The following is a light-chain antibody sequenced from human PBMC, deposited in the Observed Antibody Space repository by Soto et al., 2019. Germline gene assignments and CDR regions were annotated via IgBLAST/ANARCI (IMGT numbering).Light chain of an antibody. V-gene: IGKV1-5*03. CDR3: QYYNSYPGT. CDR2: TAT. Sequence: DIQMTQSPSTLSASVGDRVTITCRASQSISSWLAWYPQKPGKAPKLLIYTATSVESGVPSRFSGSGSGTESTLTISSLQPDVFAAYYYQYYNSYPGTFGQGTKVEIK. J-gene: IGKJ1*01. CDR1: QSISSW.